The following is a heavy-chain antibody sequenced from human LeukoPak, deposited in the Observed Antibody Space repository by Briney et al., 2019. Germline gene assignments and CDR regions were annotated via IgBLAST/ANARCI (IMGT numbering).Heavy chain of an antibody. D-gene: IGHD3-9*01. J-gene: IGHJ5*02. CDR3: ARAHYDILTAYYGGWFDP. CDR1: DNSINSYY. CDR2: IYTSGTIYTSGST. V-gene: IGHV4-4*07. Sequence: SETLSLTCTVSDNSINSYYWSWIRQPAGKGLEWIGRIYTSGTIYTSGSTNFNPSLKSRVTMSVDTSKKQVSLKLTSVTAADTAVYYCARAHYDILTAYYGGWFDPWGQGILVAVSS.